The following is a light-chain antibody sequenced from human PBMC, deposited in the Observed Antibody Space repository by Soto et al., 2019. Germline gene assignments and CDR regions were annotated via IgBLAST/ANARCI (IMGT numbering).Light chain of an antibody. V-gene: IGLV2-23*01. J-gene: IGLJ3*02. CDR2: EGS. CDR1: SSDVGAYNL. Sequence: QSALTQPASVSGSPGQSITISCTGTSSDVGAYNLVSWYQQHPGRAPKLMIYEGSKRPSGVSNRFSGSKSGNTASLTISGLQAEDEADYHCCSYAGSSTWMFGGGTKLTVL. CDR3: CSYAGSSTWM.